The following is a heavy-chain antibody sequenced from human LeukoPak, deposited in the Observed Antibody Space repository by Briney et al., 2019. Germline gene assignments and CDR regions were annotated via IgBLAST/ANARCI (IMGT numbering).Heavy chain of an antibody. Sequence: ASVKVSCKASGYTVTSYGISWVRQAPGQGLEWIGWINTDNGKTNYAQKVQGRVTLTTDTSANTAYMDLRSLRSDDTAVYYCAREGTSTVGAFDIWGQGTMVTVSS. D-gene: IGHD4-17*01. V-gene: IGHV1-18*01. J-gene: IGHJ3*02. CDR3: AREGTSTVGAFDI. CDR1: GYTVTSYG. CDR2: INTDNGKT.